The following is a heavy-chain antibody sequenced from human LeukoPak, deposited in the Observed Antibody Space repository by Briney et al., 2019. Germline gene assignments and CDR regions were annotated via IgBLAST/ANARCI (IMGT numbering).Heavy chain of an antibody. CDR1: GFTFSTYG. V-gene: IGHV3-33*06. D-gene: IGHD1-26*01. CDR2: IWFDGSNK. J-gene: IGHJ4*02. Sequence: GGSLRLSCAASGFTFSTYGMHWVRQAPGKGLEWVGVIWFDGSNKYYADSVKGRFTISRDNSKNTLYLQMNSLRAEDTAVYYCAKVYIVGATISDYYFDYWGQGTLVTVSS. CDR3: AKVYIVGATISDYYFDY.